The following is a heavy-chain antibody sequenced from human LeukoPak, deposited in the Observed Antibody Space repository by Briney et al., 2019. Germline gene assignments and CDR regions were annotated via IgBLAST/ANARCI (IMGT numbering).Heavy chain of an antibody. V-gene: IGHV4-30-2*01. CDR2: IYHSGST. D-gene: IGHD6-6*01. CDR1: GGSISSGGYS. CDR3: ARGHPPSSGGNWFDP. J-gene: IGHJ5*02. Sequence: SETLSLTCAVSGGSISSGGYSWSWIRQPPGKGLEWIVYIYHSGSTYYNPSLKSRVTISVDRSKNQFSLKLSSVTAADTAVYYCARGHPPSSGGNWFDPWGQGTLVTVSS.